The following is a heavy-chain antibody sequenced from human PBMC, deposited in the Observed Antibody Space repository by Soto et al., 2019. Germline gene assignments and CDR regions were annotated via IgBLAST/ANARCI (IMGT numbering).Heavy chain of an antibody. D-gene: IGHD3-16*01. V-gene: IGHV1-3*01. CDR1: GYTFTSYA. CDR2: INAGNGNT. J-gene: IGHJ5*02. Sequence: QVQLVQSGAEVKKPGASVKVSCKASGYTFTSYAMHWVRQAPGQRLEWMGWINAGNGNTKYSQKFQGRVTITRDTXASTAYMELSSLRYEDTAVYYCARGYGGPIGWFDPWGQGTLVTVSS. CDR3: ARGYGGPIGWFDP.